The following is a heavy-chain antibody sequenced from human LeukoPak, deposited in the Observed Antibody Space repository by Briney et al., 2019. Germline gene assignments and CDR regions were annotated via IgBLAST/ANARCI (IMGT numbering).Heavy chain of an antibody. CDR1: GGSISTYY. CDR2: IHYSRST. CDR3: ARLEWELNFDY. J-gene: IGHJ4*02. Sequence: PSETLSLTCTVSGGSISTYYWNWIRQSPGKGLEWIGNIHYSRSTNYNPSLKSRVTISVDTSKNQFSLKLSSVTAADTAVYHCARLEWELNFDYWGQGTLVTVSS. D-gene: IGHD1-26*01. V-gene: IGHV4-59*08.